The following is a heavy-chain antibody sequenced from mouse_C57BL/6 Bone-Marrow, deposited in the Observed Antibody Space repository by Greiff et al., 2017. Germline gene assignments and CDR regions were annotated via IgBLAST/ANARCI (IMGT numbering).Heavy chain of an antibody. J-gene: IGHJ1*03. CDR3: ARERYYYGSSYWYFDV. CDR1: GYSITSGYD. CDR2: ISYSGST. D-gene: IGHD1-1*01. Sequence: EVQLLESGPGMVKPSQSLSLTCTVTGYSITSGYDWHWIRHFPGNKLEWMGYISYSGSTNYNPSLKSRISITHDTSKNHFFLKLNSVTTEDTATYYCARERYYYGSSYWYFDVWGTGTTVTVSS. V-gene: IGHV3-1*01.